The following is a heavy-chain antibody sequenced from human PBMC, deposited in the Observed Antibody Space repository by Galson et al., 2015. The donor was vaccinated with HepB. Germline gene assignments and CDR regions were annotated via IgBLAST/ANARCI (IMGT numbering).Heavy chain of an antibody. Sequence: SLRLSCAASGFTFRMYGVHWVRQAPGKGLEWVAVISYDGSSEYYADSVKGRFTTSRDNSKNTLYLQMNSLRAEDTAVYYCAKDGSSDYYYYYYMDVWGKGTTVTVSS. D-gene: IGHD6-6*01. CDR1: GFTFRMYG. CDR2: ISYDGSSE. V-gene: IGHV3-30*18. J-gene: IGHJ6*03. CDR3: AKDGSSDYYYYYYMDV.